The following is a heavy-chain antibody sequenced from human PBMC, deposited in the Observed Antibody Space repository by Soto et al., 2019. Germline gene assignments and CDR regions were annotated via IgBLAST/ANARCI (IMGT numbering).Heavy chain of an antibody. CDR2: IYPGDSDT. CDR1: GYSFTSYC. V-gene: IGHV5-51*01. D-gene: IGHD6-6*01. Sequence: VESLKISREVYGYSFTSYCIVWVLQMPGKGLEWMGMIYPGDSDTRYSPSFQGQVTISADKSISTAYLQWSSLKASDTAMYYCARFAGGAARQQNYFDYWGQGTLVTVSS. J-gene: IGHJ4*02. CDR3: ARFAGGAARQQNYFDY.